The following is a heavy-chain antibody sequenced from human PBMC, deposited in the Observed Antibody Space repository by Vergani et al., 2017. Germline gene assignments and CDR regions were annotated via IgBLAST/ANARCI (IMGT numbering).Heavy chain of an antibody. D-gene: IGHD4-11*01. Sequence: QVQLVQSGAEVRKPGSSVKVSCKASGGIFSSYAISWVRQAPGQGLEWMGGIIPIFGTTNYAQKFQGRVTITADESTGTAYMELSSLRSEDTAVYYCATSTVNKFRFSYYYYYYMDVWGKGTTVTVSS. J-gene: IGHJ6*03. CDR3: ATSTVNKFRFSYYYYYYMDV. CDR2: IIPIFGTT. V-gene: IGHV1-69*13. CDR1: GGIFSSYA.